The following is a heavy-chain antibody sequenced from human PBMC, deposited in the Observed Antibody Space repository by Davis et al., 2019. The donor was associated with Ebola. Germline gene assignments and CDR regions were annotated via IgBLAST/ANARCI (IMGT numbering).Heavy chain of an antibody. Sequence: ASVKVSCKASGYTFTSYYMHWVRQAPGQGLEWMGIINPSGGSTSYAQKLQGRVTMTTDTSTSTAYMELRSLRSDDTAVYYCARDTSGIAVAGQWGQGTLVTVSS. CDR3: ARDTSGIAVAGQ. CDR2: INPSGGST. J-gene: IGHJ4*02. V-gene: IGHV1-46*01. CDR1: GYTFTSYY. D-gene: IGHD6-19*01.